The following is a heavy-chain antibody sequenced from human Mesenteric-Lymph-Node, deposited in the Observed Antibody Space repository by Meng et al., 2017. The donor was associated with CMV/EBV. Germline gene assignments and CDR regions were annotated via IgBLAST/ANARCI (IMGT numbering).Heavy chain of an antibody. CDR3: AKSRSSTPGIVDD. CDR1: GVSVTSCAYH. CDR2: IYGTGIT. D-gene: IGHD2/OR15-2a*01. Sequence: QVQLEGSGPGLVNPSETLSLTCIVSGVSVTSCAYHWSWIRQSPGKGLEWIGYIYGTGITIYNPSLKSRVTILLETSKNQFSLKLNSVTTADTAVYYCAKSRSSTPGIVDDWGQGTLVTVSS. V-gene: IGHV4-61*08. J-gene: IGHJ4*02.